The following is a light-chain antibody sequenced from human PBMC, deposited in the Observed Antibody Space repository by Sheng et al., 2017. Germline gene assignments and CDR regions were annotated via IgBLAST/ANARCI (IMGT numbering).Light chain of an antibody. Sequence: DIQMTQSPSSLSASVGDRVTITCRSSQRISNSLNWYQHKPGTAPKLLISAASTLQSGVPSRFSGSGSGTDFTLTISSLQPEDFATYYCLQTYSTILTFGGGTKVEIK. CDR1: QRISNS. CDR2: AAS. J-gene: IGKJ4*01. V-gene: IGKV1-39*01. CDR3: LQTYSTILT.